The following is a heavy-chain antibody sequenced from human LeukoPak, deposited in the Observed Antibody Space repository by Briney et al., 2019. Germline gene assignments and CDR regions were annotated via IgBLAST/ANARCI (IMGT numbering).Heavy chain of an antibody. J-gene: IGHJ4*02. V-gene: IGHV4-59*01. D-gene: IGHD1-26*01. CDR2: IYYSGST. CDR1: GGSFSGYY. Sequence: PSETLSLTCAVYGGSFSGYYWSWIRQPPGKGLEWIGYIYYSGSTNYNPSLKSRVTISIDTSKNQFSLKLSSVTAADTAVYYCARGATVGATHRWGQGTLVTVSS. CDR3: ARGATVGATHR.